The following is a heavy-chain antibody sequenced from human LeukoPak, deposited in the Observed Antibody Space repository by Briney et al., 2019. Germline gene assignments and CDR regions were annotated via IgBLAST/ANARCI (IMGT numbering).Heavy chain of an antibody. V-gene: IGHV4-38-2*02. Sequence: SETLSLTCTVSGYSINSGYYWVWIRQPPGKGLEWIGSIYRSGSTNYNPSLKSRVTISVDTSKNQFSLKLSSVTAADTAVYYCARTDYGSGSYFPVIDYWGQGTLVTVSS. J-gene: IGHJ4*02. CDR2: IYRSGST. D-gene: IGHD3-10*01. CDR3: ARTDYGSGSYFPVIDY. CDR1: GYSINSGYY.